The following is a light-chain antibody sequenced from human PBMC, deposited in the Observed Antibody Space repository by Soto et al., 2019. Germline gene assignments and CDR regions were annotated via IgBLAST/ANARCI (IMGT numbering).Light chain of an antibody. Sequence: QPASVSGSRGQSITISYTGTNSDVGGYNYVSWYQQHPGKAPKLMIYDVSNRPSGVSNRFSGSKSGNTASLTISGLQAEDEADYYCNSYTSSSTLVFGTGTKVTVL. CDR3: NSYTSSSTLV. V-gene: IGLV2-14*03. J-gene: IGLJ1*01. CDR1: NSDVGGYNY. CDR2: DVS.